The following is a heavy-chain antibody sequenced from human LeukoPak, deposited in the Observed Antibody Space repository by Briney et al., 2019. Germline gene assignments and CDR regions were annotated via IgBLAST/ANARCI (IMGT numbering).Heavy chain of an antibody. V-gene: IGHV3-23*01. CDR3: AKVRSTVTYYYYYMNV. D-gene: IGHD4-17*01. CDR2: ISGSGDYT. J-gene: IGHJ6*03. Sequence: GGSLRLSCAASGFIFSSYGMSWIRQAPGKGLEWVSAISGSGDYTYYADSVRGRFTISRDNSKNMLYLQMNSLRAEDTAVYYCAKVRSTVTYYYYYMNVWGKGTTVTVSS. CDR1: GFIFSSYG.